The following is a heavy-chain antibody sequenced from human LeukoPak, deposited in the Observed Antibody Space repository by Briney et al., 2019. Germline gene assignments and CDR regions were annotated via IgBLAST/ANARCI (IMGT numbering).Heavy chain of an antibody. CDR3: ARVQLPSYYYYYMDV. J-gene: IGHJ6*03. Sequence: ASVKVSCKASGYTFTSYGISWVRQAPGQGLEWMGWISAYNGNTNYAQKLQGRVTMTTDTSTSTAYMELRSLRSDDTAVYYCARVQLPSYYYYYMDVWGKGTTVTVSS. D-gene: IGHD2-2*01. CDR1: GYTFTSYG. V-gene: IGHV1-18*01. CDR2: ISAYNGNT.